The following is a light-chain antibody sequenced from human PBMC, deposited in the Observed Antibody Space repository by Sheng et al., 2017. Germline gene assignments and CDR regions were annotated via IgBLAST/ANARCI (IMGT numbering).Light chain of an antibody. CDR3: QQYSSSPWT. V-gene: IGKV3D-20*01. CDR1: ECQQQL. J-gene: IGKJ1*01. CDR2: DVS. Sequence: EIVLTQSPATLSLSPGESATLSCGAESECQQQLPSLVPAETWPGALLLFYDVSNRATGIPERFSGSGSGTDFALTISRLEPEDFAVYYCQQYSSSPWTFGQGTKVEIK.